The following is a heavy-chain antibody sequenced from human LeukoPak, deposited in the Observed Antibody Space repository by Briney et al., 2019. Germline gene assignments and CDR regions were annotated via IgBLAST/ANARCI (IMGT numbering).Heavy chain of an antibody. CDR1: GFTFSGYA. CDR2: ISYDGRLK. J-gene: IGHJ4*02. Sequence: GGSLRLSCAASGFTFSGYAVHWVRQAPGKGLEWVALISYDGRLKYYADSVKGRFPISRDNSKNTLYLQMNILRAEDTAVYYCVRGSLLRLGEYWGQGTLVTVSS. V-gene: IGHV3-30*04. CDR3: VRGSLLRLGEY. D-gene: IGHD3-10*01.